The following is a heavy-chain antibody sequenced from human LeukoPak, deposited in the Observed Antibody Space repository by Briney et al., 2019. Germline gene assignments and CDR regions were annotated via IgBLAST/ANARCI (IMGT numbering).Heavy chain of an antibody. D-gene: IGHD3-22*01. CDR1: GFTFSSYA. CDR3: ARLHYYDSSGYHDY. Sequence: PGGSLRLSCAASGFTFSSYAMGWVRQAPGKGLEWVSAISGSGGSTYYADSVKGRFTISRDNSKNTLYLQMNSLRAEDTAVYYCARLHYYDSSGYHDYWGQGTLVTVSS. V-gene: IGHV3-23*01. CDR2: ISGSGGST. J-gene: IGHJ4*02.